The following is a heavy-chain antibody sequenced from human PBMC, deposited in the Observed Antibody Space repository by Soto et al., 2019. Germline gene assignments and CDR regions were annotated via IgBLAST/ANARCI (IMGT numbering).Heavy chain of an antibody. CDR3: AKVITIFGVVMEYYGMDV. Sequence: QVQLVESGGGVVQPGRSLRLSCAASGFTFSSYGMHWVRQAPGKGLEWVAVISYDGGNKYYADSVKGRFTISRDNSKNTLYLQMNSLRAEDTAVYYCAKVITIFGVVMEYYGMDVWGQGTTVTVSS. CDR2: ISYDGGNK. CDR1: GFTFSSYG. J-gene: IGHJ6*02. D-gene: IGHD3-3*01. V-gene: IGHV3-30*18.